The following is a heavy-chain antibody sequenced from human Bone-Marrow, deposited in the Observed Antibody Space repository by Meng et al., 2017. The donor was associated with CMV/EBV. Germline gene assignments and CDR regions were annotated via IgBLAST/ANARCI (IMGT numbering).Heavy chain of an antibody. D-gene: IGHD6-19*01. CDR2: MNPNSGNT. CDR1: GYTFTSYD. J-gene: IGHJ5*02. V-gene: IGHV1-8*01. CDR3: ARVYSSGWADWFDP. Sequence: ASVKVSCKASGYTFTSYDINWVRQATGQGLEWMGWMNPNSGNTGYAQKFQGRVTTTRNTSISTAYMELSSLRSEDTAVYYCARVYSSGWADWFDPWGQGTLVTVSS.